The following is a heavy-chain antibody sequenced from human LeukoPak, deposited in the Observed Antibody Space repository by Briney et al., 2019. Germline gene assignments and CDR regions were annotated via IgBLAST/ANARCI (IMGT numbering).Heavy chain of an antibody. CDR2: ISYDGSNK. Sequence: GRSLRLSCAASGFTLSSYGMHWVRQAPGKGLEWVAVISYDGSNKYYADSVKGRFTISRDNSKNTLYLQMNSLRAEDTAVYYCARAYYFDYWGQGTLVTVSS. V-gene: IGHV3-30*03. J-gene: IGHJ4*02. CDR1: GFTLSSYG. CDR3: ARAYYFDY.